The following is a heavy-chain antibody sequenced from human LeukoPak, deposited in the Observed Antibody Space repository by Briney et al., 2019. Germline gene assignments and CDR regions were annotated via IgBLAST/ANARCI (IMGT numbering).Heavy chain of an antibody. D-gene: IGHD6-19*01. V-gene: IGHV1-18*03. CDR3: ARSRQWLVQDAFDI. CDR1: GYTFTSYG. Sequence: GSVKVSCKASGYTFTSYGISWVRQAPGQGLEWMGWISAYNGNTNYAQKLQGRVTMTTDTSTSTAYMELRSLRSDDMAVYYCARSRQWLVQDAFDIWGQGTMVTVSS. J-gene: IGHJ3*02. CDR2: ISAYNGNT.